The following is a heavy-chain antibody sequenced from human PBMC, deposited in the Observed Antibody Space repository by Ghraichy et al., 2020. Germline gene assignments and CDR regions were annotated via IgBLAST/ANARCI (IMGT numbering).Heavy chain of an antibody. Sequence: ASVKVSCKVSGYTLTELSMHWVRQAPGKGLEWMGGFDPEDGETIYAQKFQGRVTMTEDTSTDTAYMELSSLRSEDTAVYYCATSRNYYDSSGYYFLYYWGQGTLVTVSS. J-gene: IGHJ4*02. D-gene: IGHD3-22*01. CDR1: GYTLTELS. V-gene: IGHV1-24*01. CDR2: FDPEDGET. CDR3: ATSRNYYDSSGYYFLYY.